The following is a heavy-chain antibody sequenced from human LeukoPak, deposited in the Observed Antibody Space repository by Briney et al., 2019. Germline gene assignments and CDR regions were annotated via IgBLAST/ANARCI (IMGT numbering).Heavy chain of an antibody. D-gene: IGHD3-22*01. J-gene: IGHJ5*02. CDR3: ARAADRYYDSRLNWFDP. Sequence: ASVKVSCKASGYTFTSYAMHWVRQAPGQRLEWMGWINAGNGNTKYSQEFQGRVTITRDTSASTAYMELSSLRSEDMAVYYCARAADRYYDSRLNWFDPWGQGTLVTVSS. CDR1: GYTFTSYA. CDR2: INAGNGNT. V-gene: IGHV1-3*03.